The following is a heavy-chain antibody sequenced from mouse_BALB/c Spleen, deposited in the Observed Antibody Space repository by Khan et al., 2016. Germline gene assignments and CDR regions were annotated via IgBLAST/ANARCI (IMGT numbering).Heavy chain of an antibody. J-gene: IGHJ2*01. D-gene: IGHD3-2*01. CDR1: GFSLSTSGMG. CDR2: IYWDDDK. V-gene: IGHV8-12*01. CDR3: ARDSSGYFDY. Sequence: QVTLKESGPGILQPSQTLSLTCSFSGFSLSTSGMGVSWIRQPSGKGLEWLAHIYWDDDKRYNPSLKSRLTISKDTSSNQVFLKITSVDTADTATYYCARDSSGYFDYWGQGTTLTVSS.